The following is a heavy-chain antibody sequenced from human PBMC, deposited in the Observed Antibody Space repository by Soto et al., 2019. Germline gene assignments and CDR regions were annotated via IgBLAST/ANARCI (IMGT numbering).Heavy chain of an antibody. CDR1: CYTFSSYG. CDR2: IPANNVNT. D-gene: IGHD3-22*01. CDR3: ARDMGGYYFEPNDY. Sequence: ASVMVSCKTSCYTFSSYGSSWLRQAPEQGLEWMGCIPANNVNTNYAQKYQGRVTITTDTSTATAYMELRSLRSDDTAVYYCARDMGGYYFEPNDYWGQGTLVTVSS. J-gene: IGHJ4*02. V-gene: IGHV1-18*01.